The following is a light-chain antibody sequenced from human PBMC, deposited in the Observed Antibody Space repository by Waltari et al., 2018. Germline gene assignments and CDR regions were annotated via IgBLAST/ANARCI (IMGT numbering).Light chain of an antibody. CDR3: AGWDDSLNGV. CDR1: GSNLGIHT. Sequence: QSVLTQPPSASATPGQRVIISCSGSGSNLGIHTVNCYRQVPGTAPDLLIYRDNQRPSGVPDRFSGSKSGTSASLAISGLQSEDEADYYCAGWDDSLNGVFGGGTKLTVL. V-gene: IGLV1-44*01. CDR2: RDN. J-gene: IGLJ3*02.